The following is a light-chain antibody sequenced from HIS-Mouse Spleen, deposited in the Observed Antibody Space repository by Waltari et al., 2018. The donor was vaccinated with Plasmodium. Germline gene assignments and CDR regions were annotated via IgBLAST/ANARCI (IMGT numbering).Light chain of an antibody. Sequence: SYELTQPPSVSVSPGQTARITCSGDALPKKYAYWYQQKSGQAPVRVIYEDSKRPSGIAERFSGSSSGTRATLTISGAQVEDEADYYCYSTDSSGNHRVFGGGTKLTVL. CDR2: EDS. J-gene: IGLJ3*02. CDR1: ALPKKY. CDR3: YSTDSSGNHRV. V-gene: IGLV3-10*01.